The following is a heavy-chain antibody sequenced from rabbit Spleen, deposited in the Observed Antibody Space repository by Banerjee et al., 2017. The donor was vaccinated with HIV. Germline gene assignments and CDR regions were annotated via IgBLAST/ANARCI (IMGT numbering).Heavy chain of an antibody. V-gene: IGHV1S40*01. Sequence: QQLVESGGGLVKPGASLTLTCKASGVSFSSGYDMCWVRQAPGKGLEWIGCIYTGGSGGVYYASWTKGRFTISKTSSTTVTLQMTGLTAADTATYFCGRSAYAGYAGYGYGLGLWGPGTLVTVS. CDR3: GRSAYAGYAGYGYGLGL. J-gene: IGHJ6*01. CDR2: IYTGGSGGV. CDR1: GVSFSSGYD. D-gene: IGHD7-1*01.